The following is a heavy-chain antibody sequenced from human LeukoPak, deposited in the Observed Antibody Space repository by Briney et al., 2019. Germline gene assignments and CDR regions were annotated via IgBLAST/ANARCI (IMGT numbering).Heavy chain of an antibody. V-gene: IGHV3-9*01. CDR3: AKAPNPGPGAFDI. J-gene: IGHJ3*02. CDR1: GFTFSSYS. Sequence: PGGSLRLSCAASGFTFSSYSMNWVRQAPGKGLEWVSGISWNSGSIGYADSVKGRFTISRDNAKNSLYLQMNSLRAEDTALYYCAKAPNPGPGAFDIWGQGTMVTVSS. CDR2: ISWNSGSI.